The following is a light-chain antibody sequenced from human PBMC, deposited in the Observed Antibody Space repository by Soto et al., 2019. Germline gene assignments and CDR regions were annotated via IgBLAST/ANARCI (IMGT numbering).Light chain of an antibody. CDR2: WAS. CDR1: QSIVYNSNNKNY. V-gene: IGKV4-1*01. CDR3: QQDYSTAAA. Sequence: DIVMTQSPDSLAVSLGERATINCKSSQSIVYNSNNKNYFAWYQQKPGQPPKLLIYWASTRGSGVPDRFSGSGSGTAGNVTISSLQAEDVAVYDCQQDYSTAAAFGQGTKLEIK. J-gene: IGKJ2*01.